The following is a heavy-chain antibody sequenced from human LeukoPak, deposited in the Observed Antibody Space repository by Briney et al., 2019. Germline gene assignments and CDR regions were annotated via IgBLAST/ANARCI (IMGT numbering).Heavy chain of an antibody. Sequence: GGSLRLSCAASGFTFSDYYMSWIRQAPGKGLEWVSYISSSSSYTNYADSVKGRFTISRDNAKNSLYLQMNSLRAEDTAVYYCARDKYGDYAHDYWGQGTLVTVSS. CDR1: GFTFSDYY. CDR2: ISSSSSYT. J-gene: IGHJ4*02. V-gene: IGHV3-11*06. CDR3: ARDKYGDYAHDY. D-gene: IGHD4-17*01.